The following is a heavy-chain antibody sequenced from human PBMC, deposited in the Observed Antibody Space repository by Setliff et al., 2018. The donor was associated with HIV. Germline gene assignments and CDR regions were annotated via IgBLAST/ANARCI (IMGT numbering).Heavy chain of an antibody. V-gene: IGHV4-4*09. J-gene: IGHJ3*02. CDR2: IYPGCGSI. CDR1: GGSIRSYY. CDR3: ATQSFSDTDNYYYAAFDI. Sequence: SETLSLTCTVSGGSIRSYYWNWFRQPPGKGLELIVYIYPGCGSINYNPSLKSRLTISVDTSKNQLSLKLRSVTAADTAVYYCATQSFSDTDNYYYAAFDIWGQGTMVTVSS. D-gene: IGHD3-22*01.